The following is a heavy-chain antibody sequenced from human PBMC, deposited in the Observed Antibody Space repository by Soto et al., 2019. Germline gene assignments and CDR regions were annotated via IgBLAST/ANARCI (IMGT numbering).Heavy chain of an antibody. Sequence: QLQLQESGSGLVKPSQTLSLTCAVSGGSISSGGYSWSWIRQPPGKGLEWIGYIYHSGSTYYNPSLTSRVSISVARSKNQFSLKLSSVTAADTAVYYCAGTYYYGSGSYYEDYWGQGTLVTVSS. CDR2: IYHSGST. J-gene: IGHJ4*02. CDR3: AGTYYYGSGSYYEDY. D-gene: IGHD3-10*01. CDR1: GGSISSGGYS. V-gene: IGHV4-30-2*01.